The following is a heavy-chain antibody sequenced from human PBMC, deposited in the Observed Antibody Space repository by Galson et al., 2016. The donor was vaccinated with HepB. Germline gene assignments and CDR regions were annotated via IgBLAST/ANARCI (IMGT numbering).Heavy chain of an antibody. CDR2: IYGNGVT. CDR3: ARGQTVRAFEY. Sequence: SETLSLTCGLSGGSFSVYHWSWIRQSPGKGLEWIGEIYGNGVTNYNPSLKRRVTISLDTPQNQFSLKVTSVTAADTALYFCARGQTVRAFEYWGQGTPVTVSS. J-gene: IGHJ4*02. V-gene: IGHV4-34*01. CDR1: GGSFSVYH. D-gene: IGHD3-10*01.